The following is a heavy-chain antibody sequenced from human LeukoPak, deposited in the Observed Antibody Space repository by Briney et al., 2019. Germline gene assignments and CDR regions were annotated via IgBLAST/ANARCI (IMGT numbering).Heavy chain of an antibody. CDR2: IIPIFGTA. CDR1: GYTFTGYY. D-gene: IGHD4-11*01. Sequence: SVKVSCKASGYTFTGYYMHWVRQAPGQGLEWMGGIIPIFGTANYAQKFQGRVTITADKSTSTAYMELSSLRSEDTAVYYCARDWDDYSNYGLSWFDPWGQGTLVTVSS. CDR3: ARDWDDYSNYGLSWFDP. J-gene: IGHJ5*02. V-gene: IGHV1-69*06.